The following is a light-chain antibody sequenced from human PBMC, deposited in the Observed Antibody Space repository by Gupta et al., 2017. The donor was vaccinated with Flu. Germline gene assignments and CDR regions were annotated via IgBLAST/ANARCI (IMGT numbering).Light chain of an antibody. CDR2: YNN. J-gene: IGLJ2*01. V-gene: IGLV1-51*01. CDR1: SSNVGNNY. Sequence: HSVLTQPPSVSAAPGQKVTISCSGSSSNVGNNYVSWYQQFPGTAPKLLIYYNNMRPSGIPDRFSGSKYDTSATLAITGLQAGEEAAYYCATWDSSRSAVVFGGGTKLTVL. CDR3: ATWDSSRSAVV.